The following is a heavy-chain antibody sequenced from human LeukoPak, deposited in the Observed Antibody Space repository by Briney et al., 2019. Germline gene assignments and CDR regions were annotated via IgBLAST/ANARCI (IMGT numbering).Heavy chain of an antibody. CDR3: ARDRGITTARGVPSWFDP. CDR1: GDSISNGNYY. CDR2: LYSTGSP. D-gene: IGHD3-10*01. J-gene: IGHJ5*02. V-gene: IGHV4-61*02. Sequence: SQTLSLTCTVSGDSISNGNYYWTWIRQPAGKGLEWIGRLYSTGSPNYNPSLKSRVTISIDASKNQFSLKLSSVTVADTAVYYCARDRGITTARGVPSWFDPWGQGTLVPVSS.